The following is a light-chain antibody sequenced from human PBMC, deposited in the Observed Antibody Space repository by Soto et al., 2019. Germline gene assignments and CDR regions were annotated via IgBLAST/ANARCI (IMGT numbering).Light chain of an antibody. CDR3: QQYGSSPPYT. V-gene: IGKV3-20*01. CDR1: QSVSSSY. Sequence: EIVLTQSPGTLSLSPGERATLSCRASQSVSSSYLAWYQQKPGQAPRLLIYGASSRATGIPDRFSGSGSGTDVTITISRLQPEDFAVYYCQQYGSSPPYTFGRGTKLEIK. CDR2: GAS. J-gene: IGKJ2*01.